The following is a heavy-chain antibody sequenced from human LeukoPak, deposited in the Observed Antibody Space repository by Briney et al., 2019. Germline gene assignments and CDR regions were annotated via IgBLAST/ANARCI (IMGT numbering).Heavy chain of an antibody. J-gene: IGHJ4*02. CDR3: ARESYYYDSSGYYSPAGFDY. CDR1: GFTFSSYW. CDR2: ISSSSITI. Sequence: GGSLRLSCAASGFTFSSYWMSWVRQAPGKGLEWVSYISSSSITIYYADSVKGRFTISRDNAKNSLYLQMNSLRAEDTAVYYCARESYYYDSSGYYSPAGFDYWGQGTLVTVSS. V-gene: IGHV3-48*01. D-gene: IGHD3-22*01.